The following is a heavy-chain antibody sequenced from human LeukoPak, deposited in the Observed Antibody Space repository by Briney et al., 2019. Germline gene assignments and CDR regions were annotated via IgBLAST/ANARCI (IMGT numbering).Heavy chain of an antibody. V-gene: IGHV3-66*01. CDR1: GFTVSSNY. J-gene: IGHJ3*02. D-gene: IGHD5-12*01. CDR2: IYGGGST. CDR3: ARTKDIVATISAFDI. Sequence: GGSLRLSCAASGFTVSSNYMSWVRQAPGKGLEWVSVIYGGGSTYYADSVKGRFTISRDNSKNTLYLQMNSLRAEDTAVYYCARTKDIVATISAFDIWGQGTMVTVSS.